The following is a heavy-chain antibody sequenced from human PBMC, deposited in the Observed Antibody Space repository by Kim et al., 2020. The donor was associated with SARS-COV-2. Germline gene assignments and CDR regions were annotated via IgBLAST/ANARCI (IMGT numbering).Heavy chain of an antibody. CDR1: GYTFTSYG. V-gene: IGHV1-18*01. CDR2: ISPYNGNT. D-gene: IGHD7-27*01. CDR3: ARDGDLPDY. Sequence: ASVKVSCKASGYTFTSYGIRWVRQAPGQGLEWMGWISPYNGNTKYAQKFQGRVTMSTDTSTTTAYMELRSLRSDDTAMYYCARDGDLPDYWVQGTLVTVS. J-gene: IGHJ4*02.